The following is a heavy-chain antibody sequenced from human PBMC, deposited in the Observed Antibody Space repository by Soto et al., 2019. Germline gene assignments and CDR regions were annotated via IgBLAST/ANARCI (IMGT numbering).Heavy chain of an antibody. V-gene: IGHV3-23*01. Sequence: PGGSLRLSCAASGFTFGTYAMNWVRQAPGKGLEWVSSTPGSGGSAYYADSVRGRFTVSRDNSKNPVYPQLDSLRPEDSAIYYCAKGGSSGWFYFDFWGQGTQVTVSS. CDR3: AKGGSSGWFYFDF. J-gene: IGHJ4*02. D-gene: IGHD6-19*01. CDR2: TPGSGGSA. CDR1: GFTFGTYA.